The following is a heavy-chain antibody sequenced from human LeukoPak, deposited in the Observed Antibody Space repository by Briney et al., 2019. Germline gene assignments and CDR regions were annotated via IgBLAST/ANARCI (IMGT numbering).Heavy chain of an antibody. V-gene: IGHV4-59*08. CDR2: IYYSGST. J-gene: IGHJ6*02. CDR3: ARHITMVRGVIPHGYYYGMDV. Sequence: SETLSLTCTVSGGSISSYYWSWIRQPPGKGLEWIGYIYYSGSTNYNPSLKSRVTISVDTSKNQFSLKLSSVTAADTAVYYCARHITMVRGVIPHGYYYGMDVWGQGTTVTVSS. CDR1: GGSISSYY. D-gene: IGHD3-10*01.